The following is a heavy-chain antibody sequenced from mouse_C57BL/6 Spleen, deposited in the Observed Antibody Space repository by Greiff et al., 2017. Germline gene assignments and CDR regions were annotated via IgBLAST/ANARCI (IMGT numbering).Heavy chain of an antibody. V-gene: IGHV1-19*01. CDR1: GYTFTDYY. CDR2: INPYNGGT. CDR3: ASKVYSNSFAY. J-gene: IGHJ3*01. D-gene: IGHD2-5*01. Sequence: EVQLQQSGPVLVKPGASVKMSCKASGYTFTDYYMNWVKQSHGKSLEWIGVINPYNGGTSYNQKFKGKATLTVDKSSSTAYMELNSLTSEDSAVYYCASKVYSNSFAYWGQGTLVTVSA.